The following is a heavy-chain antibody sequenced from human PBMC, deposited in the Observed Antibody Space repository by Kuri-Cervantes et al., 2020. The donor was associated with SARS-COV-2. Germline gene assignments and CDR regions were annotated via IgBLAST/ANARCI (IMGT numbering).Heavy chain of an antibody. V-gene: IGHV3-23*01. J-gene: IGHJ4*02. CDR1: GFTFSSYA. Sequence: GGSLRLSCSASGFTFSSYAMSWVRQAPGKGLEWVSGISGSGGRTYYADSVKGRSTISRDNSKNTLYLQMSSLRAEDTAVYYCAKDTWTGMTVNFDYWGQGNLVTVSS. CDR2: ISGSGGRT. CDR3: AKDTWTGMTVNFDY. D-gene: IGHD1-1*01.